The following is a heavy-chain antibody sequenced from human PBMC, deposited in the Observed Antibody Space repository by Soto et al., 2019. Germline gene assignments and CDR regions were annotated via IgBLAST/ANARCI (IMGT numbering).Heavy chain of an antibody. V-gene: IGHV3-23*01. CDR3: AKGSASGSPYYFDY. Sequence: GGSLRLSCAASGFTFSSYVMSWVRQAPGKGLEWVSAITGGGGNTWSADSVKGRFTISRDNSRTTLYLQMSSLRAEDTAVYYCAKGSASGSPYYFDYWGQGTLVTVSS. CDR1: GFTFSSYV. D-gene: IGHD6-25*01. CDR2: ITGGGGNT. J-gene: IGHJ4*02.